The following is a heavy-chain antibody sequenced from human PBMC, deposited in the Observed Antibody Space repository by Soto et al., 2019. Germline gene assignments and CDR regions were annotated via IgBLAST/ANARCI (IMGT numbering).Heavy chain of an antibody. Sequence: ESGGGVVPPGRSLRLSCAASGFTFRSYAMHWVRQAPGKGLECVAVIAYDGSNKFYRDYVRGRFTISRDNSENTLYLQINRLRYEDTAVYYCARGDREDIAVVIGVRPGEYGVDVWGQGTTVTVSS. CDR2: IAYDGSNK. D-gene: IGHD2-15*01. CDR1: GFTFRSYA. V-gene: IGHV3-30-3*01. CDR3: ARGDREDIAVVIGVRPGEYGVDV. J-gene: IGHJ6*02.